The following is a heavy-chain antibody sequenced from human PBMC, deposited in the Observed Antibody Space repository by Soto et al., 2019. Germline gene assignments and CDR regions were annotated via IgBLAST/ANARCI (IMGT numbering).Heavy chain of an antibody. V-gene: IGHV3-74*01. Sequence: EVQLVESGGGLVQPGGSLRLSCVASGFTFSSYWMHWVRQAPGKGLVWVSRINSDGSSTNYADSVKGRFTISRDNAKNTLNLQMNSLRAEDTAVYYCARERTYQLSGDDALDIWGLGTMVTVSS. D-gene: IGHD2-2*01. CDR1: GFTFSSYW. CDR3: ARERTYQLSGDDALDI. J-gene: IGHJ3*02. CDR2: INSDGSST.